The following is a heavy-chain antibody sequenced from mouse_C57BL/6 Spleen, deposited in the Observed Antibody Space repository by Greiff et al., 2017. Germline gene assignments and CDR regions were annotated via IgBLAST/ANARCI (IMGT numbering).Heavy chain of an antibody. D-gene: IGHD2-4*01. CDR1: GYTFTSYW. V-gene: IGHV1-55*01. J-gene: IGHJ1*03. CDR2: IYPGSGST. Sequence: QVQLQQPGAELVKPGASVKMSCKASGYTFTSYWITWVKQRPGQGLEWIGDIYPGSGSTNYNEKFKSKATLTVDTSSSTAYMQLSSLTSEDSAVYYCARTFMITTIVDRYFDVWGTGTTVTVSS. CDR3: ARTFMITTIVDRYFDV.